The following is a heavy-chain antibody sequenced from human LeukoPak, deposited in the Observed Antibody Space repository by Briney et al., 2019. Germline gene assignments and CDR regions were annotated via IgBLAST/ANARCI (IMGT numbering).Heavy chain of an antibody. CDR1: GYTFTYYV. CDR2: INAYNGNT. D-gene: IGHD1-26*01. CDR3: ARGEKPYDY. V-gene: IGHV1-18*01. Sequence: ASVKVSCKTSGYTFTYYVISWVRQAPGQGLEWMGWINAYNGNTNDAQKCQGRVTMTTDTTTSTAYMELRSLRSDDTAVYYCARGEKPYDYWGQGTLVSVSS. J-gene: IGHJ4*02.